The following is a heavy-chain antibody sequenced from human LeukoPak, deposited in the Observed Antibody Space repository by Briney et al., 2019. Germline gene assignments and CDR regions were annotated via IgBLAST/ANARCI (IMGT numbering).Heavy chain of an antibody. J-gene: IGHJ4*02. CDR2: ISAYNGNT. V-gene: IGHV1-18*01. CDR3: VGDSSPFAY. CDR1: GYTFTSYG. Sequence: GASVKVSCKASGYTFTSYGISWVRQAPGQGLEWMGWISAYNGNTNYAQKFQDRVTLTTDTSTSTAYMELRSLRSDDTAVYYCVGDSSPFAYWGQGTLVTVSS. D-gene: IGHD6-19*01.